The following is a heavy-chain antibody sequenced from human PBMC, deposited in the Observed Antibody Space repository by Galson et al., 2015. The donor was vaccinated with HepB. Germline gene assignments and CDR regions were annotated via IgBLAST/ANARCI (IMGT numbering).Heavy chain of an antibody. CDR3: ARLQQLASFSYCGLDV. J-gene: IGHJ6*02. Sequence: QSGAEVKKPGESLKISCEGSGFPFSTFWIGWVRQMPGKGLEWMGIIDPSDSETRYSPSFQGQVTISADTSIRTAYLQWSSLKASDTAIYYCARLQQLASFSYCGLDVWGQGTTVTVSS. V-gene: IGHV5-51*01. D-gene: IGHD1-1*01. CDR2: IDPSDSET. CDR1: GFPFSTFW.